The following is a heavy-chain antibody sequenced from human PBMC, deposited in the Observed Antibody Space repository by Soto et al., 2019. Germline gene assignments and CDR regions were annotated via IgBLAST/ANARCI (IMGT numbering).Heavy chain of an antibody. CDR1: GYTFTTYY. CDR2: INPSGGST. D-gene: IGHD5-18*01. J-gene: IGHJ6*03. Sequence: ASVKVSCKASGYTFTTYYMHWVRQAPGQGLEWMGIINPSGGSTSYTQNFQGRVTLTRDTSTSTVYMELSSLRSEDTAVYYCARGADTSKAPIYYCYYKDVPSKGTTHTVSS. V-gene: IGHV1-46*03. CDR3: ARGADTSKAPIYYCYYKDV.